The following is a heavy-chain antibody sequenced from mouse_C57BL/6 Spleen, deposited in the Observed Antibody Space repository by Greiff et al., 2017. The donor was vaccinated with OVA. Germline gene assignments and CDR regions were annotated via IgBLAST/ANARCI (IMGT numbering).Heavy chain of an antibody. CDR2: ISGGGGNT. Sequence: EVLLVESGGGLVKPGGSLKLSCAASGFTFSSYTMSWVRQTPEKGLEWVATISGGGGNTYYPDSVKGRFTLTGDNAKNTLYLQLSSLRSEDTAVYYCARDYASTSWFDYWGQGTLVTVSA. CDR3: ARDYASTSWFDY. D-gene: IGHD1-1*01. V-gene: IGHV5-9*01. CDR1: GFTFSSYT. J-gene: IGHJ3*01.